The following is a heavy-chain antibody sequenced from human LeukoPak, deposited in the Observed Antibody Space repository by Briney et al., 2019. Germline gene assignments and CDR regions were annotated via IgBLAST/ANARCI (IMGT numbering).Heavy chain of an antibody. CDR2: ISPNTGGT. J-gene: IGHJ4*02. Sequence: ASVRVSGKASGYTFTVYYMHWVRQAPGQGLEWLGWISPNTGGTHYAQNFQDRVTMTRDTSISTAYMDLSRLRSDDTAVYYCARDRGYSGYDVWGQGTLVTVSS. V-gene: IGHV1-2*02. CDR3: ARDRGYSGYDV. D-gene: IGHD5-12*01. CDR1: GYTFTVYY.